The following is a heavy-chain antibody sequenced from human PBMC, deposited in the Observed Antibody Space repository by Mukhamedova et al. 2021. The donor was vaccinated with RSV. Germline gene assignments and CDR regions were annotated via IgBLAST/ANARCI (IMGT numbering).Heavy chain of an antibody. V-gene: IGHV3-48*02. D-gene: IGHD1-1*01. Sequence: PGKGPEWVSYIRKSSSTTYYADSVRGRFTISRDDAKNSLFLQMNSLTDADTAVYYFAKGAGWNGGAFDIWGQGTMVTVSS. J-gene: IGHJ3*02. CDR3: AKGAGWNGGAFDI. CDR2: IRKSSSTT.